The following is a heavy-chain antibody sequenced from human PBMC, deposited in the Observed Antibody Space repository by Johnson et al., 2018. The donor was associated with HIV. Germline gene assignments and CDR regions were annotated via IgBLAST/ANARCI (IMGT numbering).Heavy chain of an antibody. D-gene: IGHD5/OR15-5a*01. CDR3: AREGVSPANAFDI. V-gene: IGHV3-7*03. J-gene: IGHJ3*02. CDR1: GFAFSSYW. Sequence: VQLVESGGGVVQPGRSLRLSCAASGFAFSSYWMSWVRQAPGKGLEWVANIKQDGSEKYYVDSVKGRFTISRDNAKNSLYLQMNSLRAEDTALYYCAREGVSPANAFDIWGQWTLVTVSS. CDR2: IKQDGSEK.